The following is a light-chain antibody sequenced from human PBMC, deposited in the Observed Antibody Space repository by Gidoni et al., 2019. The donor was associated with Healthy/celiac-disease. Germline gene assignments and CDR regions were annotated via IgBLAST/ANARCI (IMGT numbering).Light chain of an antibody. CDR2: GAS. CDR3: QQYNNWPPVT. V-gene: IGKV3-15*01. CDR1: QSVSSN. Sequence: DIVMTQSPATLSVSPGERATLSCRASQSVSSNLAWYQQKPGQAPRLLIYGASTRATGIPARFSGSGSGTEFTLTISSLQSEDCAVYYCQQYNNWPPVTFGQGTRLEIK. J-gene: IGKJ5*01.